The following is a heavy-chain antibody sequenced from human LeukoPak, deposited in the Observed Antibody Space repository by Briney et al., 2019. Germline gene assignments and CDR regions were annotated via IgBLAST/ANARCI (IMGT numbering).Heavy chain of an antibody. CDR1: GSSLTESS. CDR2: TDPEDGET. V-gene: IGHV1-24*01. Sequence: GASVKVSCKVSGSSLTESSLHWVRQAPGKGLQWMGGTDPEDGETIYAQKFQGRVTMTEDTSTNTAYMELSSLRSEDTAVYYCASEPEYYGLGSPFHYWGQGTLVTVSS. CDR3: ASEPEYYGLGSPFHY. D-gene: IGHD3-10*01. J-gene: IGHJ4*02.